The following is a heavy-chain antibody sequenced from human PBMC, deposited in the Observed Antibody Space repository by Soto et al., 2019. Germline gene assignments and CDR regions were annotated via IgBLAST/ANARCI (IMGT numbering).Heavy chain of an antibody. V-gene: IGHV2-5*02. Sequence: QITLIASGPTLVKPTQTLTLTCNFSGSSLTSREVGVAWIRQPPGKALEWLALIYWEDAKRYTPSQKTRLTIIKDTSKKHVVLTTTIGVPVDTATYCCVHGTDGATWSAFDAWGQGPLVTVSS. D-gene: IGHD2-8*01. CDR2: IYWEDAK. CDR1: GSSLTSREVG. J-gene: IGHJ4*02. CDR3: VHGTDGATWSAFDA.